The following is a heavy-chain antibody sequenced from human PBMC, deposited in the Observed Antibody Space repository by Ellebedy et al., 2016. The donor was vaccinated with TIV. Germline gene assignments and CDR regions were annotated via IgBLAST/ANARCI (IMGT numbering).Heavy chain of an antibody. J-gene: IGHJ4*02. V-gene: IGHV3-23*01. CDR3: VKGAWADD. CDR2: IIGVDDST. D-gene: IGHD1-26*01. Sequence: GESLKISXAASGFTFSTFDMTWARQAPGKGLEWVSTIIGVDDSTYYADSVKGRFTISKDSSKNTLYLQMNSLRAEDTAIYYCVKGAWADDWGQGSLVTVSS. CDR1: GFTFSTFD.